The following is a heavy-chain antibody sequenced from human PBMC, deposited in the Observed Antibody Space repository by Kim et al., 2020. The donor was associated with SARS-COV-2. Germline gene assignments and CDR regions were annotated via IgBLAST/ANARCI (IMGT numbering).Heavy chain of an antibody. CDR1: GASISSSSC. CDR3: ARAVSSAWSLGAWFAP. D-gene: IGHD3-22*01. Sequence: SETLSLTCVVSGASISSSSCWSWVRHPPGKGLEWIGEVDHSGTTSYNVSLKSRVTISVDKSKNQFSLRINSVSAADTAIYYCARAVSSAWSLGAWFAPCDQGSLVTISP. CDR2: VDHSGTT. J-gene: IGHJ5*02. V-gene: IGHV4-4*02.